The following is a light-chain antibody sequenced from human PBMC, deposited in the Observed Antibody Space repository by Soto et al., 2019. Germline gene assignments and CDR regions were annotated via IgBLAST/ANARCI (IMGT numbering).Light chain of an antibody. J-gene: IGKJ2*01. Sequence: VLTQSPGSLSLSPGDRATLSCRASQRVSGSSLAWYQQKPGQAPRLLIYGGSNRATGVPDRFSGSGSGPDFTLTISRVEPEDFAVYHCQQYGNSPSFGQGTKVDIK. CDR3: QQYGNSPS. CDR2: GGS. V-gene: IGKV3-20*01. CDR1: QRVSGSS.